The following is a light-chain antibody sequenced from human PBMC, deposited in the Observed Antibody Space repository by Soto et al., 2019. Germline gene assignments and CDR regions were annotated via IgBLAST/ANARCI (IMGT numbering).Light chain of an antibody. J-gene: IGLJ3*02. CDR1: SSDVGGYNY. Sequence: QSALTQPRSVSGSPGQSVTISCTGTSSDVGGYNYVSWYQQYPGKAPKLIIYDVSKWPSGVPDRFSGSKSGNTASLTISGLQAEDEADYCCCSYAGTYTLWVFGGGTKLTVL. V-gene: IGLV2-11*01. CDR3: CSYAGTYTLWV. CDR2: DVS.